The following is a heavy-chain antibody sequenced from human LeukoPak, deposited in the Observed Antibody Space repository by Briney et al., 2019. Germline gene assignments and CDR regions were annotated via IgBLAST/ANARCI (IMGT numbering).Heavy chain of an antibody. V-gene: IGHV1-69*04. J-gene: IGHJ4*02. CDR3: ARVPPGYYDSSGYPYYFDY. Sequence: SVKVSCKASGGTFSSYAISWVRPAPGQGLEWMGRIIPILGIANYAQKFQGRVTITADKTTSTAYMELSSLRSEDTAVYYCARVPPGYYDSSGYPYYFDYWGQGTLVTVSS. CDR1: GGTFSSYA. CDR2: IIPILGIA. D-gene: IGHD3-22*01.